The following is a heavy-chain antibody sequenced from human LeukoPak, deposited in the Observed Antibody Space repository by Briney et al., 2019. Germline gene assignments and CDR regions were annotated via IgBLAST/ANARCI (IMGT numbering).Heavy chain of an antibody. D-gene: IGHD3-10*01. V-gene: IGHV3-23*01. Sequence: GGSLRLSCAASGFTFNSYAMTWVRQAPGKGLEWVSAISGSGGSTYYADSVKGRFTISRDNSKNTLYLQMNSLRAEDTAVYYCAKAYYYGSGSYYALDYWGQGTLVTVSS. J-gene: IGHJ4*02. CDR3: AKAYYYGSGSYYALDY. CDR1: GFTFNSYA. CDR2: ISGSGGST.